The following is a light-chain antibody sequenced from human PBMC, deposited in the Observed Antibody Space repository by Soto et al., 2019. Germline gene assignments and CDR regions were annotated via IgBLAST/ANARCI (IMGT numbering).Light chain of an antibody. V-gene: IGLV1-44*01. Sequence: QSVLTQPPSASGTPGQRVTIFCSGSSSNIGTNTVIWYQQLPGAAPKLLIYSDNQRPSGGPSRSSVSKSGTSASLAISGLHSEDEADYYCAAWDVSLVVFVGGTKLTVL. CDR1: SSNIGTNT. J-gene: IGLJ2*01. CDR2: SDN. CDR3: AAWDVSLVV.